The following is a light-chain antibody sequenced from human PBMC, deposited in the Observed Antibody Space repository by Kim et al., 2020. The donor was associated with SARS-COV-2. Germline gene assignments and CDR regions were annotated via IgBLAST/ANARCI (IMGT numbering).Light chain of an antibody. J-gene: IGKJ1*01. V-gene: IGKV1-27*01. CDR2: DAS. CDR3: QKYDSVPWT. CDR1: QGIRNY. Sequence: DIQMTQSPSSLSASVGDRVTITCRASQGIRNYLAWYQQKPGKVPSLLIYDASILASGVPSRFSGSGSGTDFSLTINSLQPEDFATYYCQKYDSVPWTFGHGTKVDIK.